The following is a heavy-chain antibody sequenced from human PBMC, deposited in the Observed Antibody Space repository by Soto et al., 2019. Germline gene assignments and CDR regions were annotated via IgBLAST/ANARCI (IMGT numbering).Heavy chain of an antibody. V-gene: IGHV3-21*01. D-gene: IGHD4-17*01. CDR1: GFTFDTYS. CDR3: ARGGADYHASDY. CDR2: ISSVISYT. Sequence: GGSLRLSCEASGFTFDTYSMNWVRQAPGKGLEWVSSISSVISYTAYADSVKGRFTISRDNGRNSLYLQMNSLRAEDTAVYYCARGGADYHASDYWGQGTLVTVSS. J-gene: IGHJ4*02.